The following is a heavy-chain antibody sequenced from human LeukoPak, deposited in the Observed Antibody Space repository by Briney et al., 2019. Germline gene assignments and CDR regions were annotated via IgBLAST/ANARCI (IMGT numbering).Heavy chain of an antibody. CDR3: ASVEQWLDAFDI. CDR1: GGTFSSYA. D-gene: IGHD6-19*01. CDR2: IIPIFGTA. Sequence: SVKVSCKASGGTFSSYAISWVRQAPGQGLEWMGRIIPIFGTANYAQKFQGRVTITTDESTSTAYMELSSLRSEDTAVYYCASVEQWLDAFDIWGQGTMVTASS. J-gene: IGHJ3*02. V-gene: IGHV1-69*05.